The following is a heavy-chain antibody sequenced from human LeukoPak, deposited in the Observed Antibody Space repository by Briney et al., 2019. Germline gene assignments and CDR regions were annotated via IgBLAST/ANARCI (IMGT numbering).Heavy chain of an antibody. CDR3: ARFAAGGSYYYYMDV. D-gene: IGHD6-25*01. Sequence: GGSLRLSCAASGFTFSSYTMNWVRQPPGKGLEWVSNIGTSSTTIYYADSVKGRFTISRDDAKNSLYLQMNSLRADDTAVYYCARFAAGGSYYYYMDVWGKGTTVTVSS. CDR2: IGTSSTTI. CDR1: GFTFSSYT. J-gene: IGHJ6*03. V-gene: IGHV3-48*01.